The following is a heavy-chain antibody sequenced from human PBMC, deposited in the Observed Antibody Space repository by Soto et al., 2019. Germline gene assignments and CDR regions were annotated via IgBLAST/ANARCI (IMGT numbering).Heavy chain of an antibody. V-gene: IGHV4-31*03. CDR1: GGSISSGGYY. J-gene: IGHJ4*02. CDR2: IYYSGST. CDR3: ARASLPGYCTNGVCSQIDYFDY. D-gene: IGHD2-8*01. Sequence: SETLSLTCTVSGGSISSGGYYWSWIRQHPGKGLEWIGYIYYSGSTYYNPSLKSRVTISVDTSKNQFSLKLSSVTAADTAVYYCARASLPGYCTNGVCSQIDYFDYWGQGTLVTVSS.